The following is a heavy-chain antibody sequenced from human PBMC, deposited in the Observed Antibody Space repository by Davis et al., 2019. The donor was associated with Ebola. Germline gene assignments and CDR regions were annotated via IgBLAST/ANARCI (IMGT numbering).Heavy chain of an antibody. V-gene: IGHV3-23*01. D-gene: IGHD1-26*01. Sequence: GESLKISCAASGFTFRSYAMSWVRQAPGKGLEWVSAISGSGGSTYYADSVKGRFTISRDNSKNTLYLQMNSLRAEDTAVYYCAKAGRAFDIWGQGTMVTVSS. CDR2: ISGSGGST. CDR3: AKAGRAFDI. J-gene: IGHJ3*02. CDR1: GFTFRSYA.